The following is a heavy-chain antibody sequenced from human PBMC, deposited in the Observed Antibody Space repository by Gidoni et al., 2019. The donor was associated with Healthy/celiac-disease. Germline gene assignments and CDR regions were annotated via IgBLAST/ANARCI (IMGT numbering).Heavy chain of an antibody. Sequence: EVQLLESGGGLVQPGGSLRLSCAASGFSFSSYAMSWVRQAPGKGLEWVSAISGSGGSTYYADSVKGRFTISRDNSKNTLYLQMNSLRAEDTAVYYCAKDSSTRIPRSLTPSPGGMDVWGQGTTVTVSS. D-gene: IGHD1-26*01. CDR2: ISGSGGST. CDR3: AKDSSTRIPRSLTPSPGGMDV. CDR1: GFSFSSYA. V-gene: IGHV3-23*01. J-gene: IGHJ6*02.